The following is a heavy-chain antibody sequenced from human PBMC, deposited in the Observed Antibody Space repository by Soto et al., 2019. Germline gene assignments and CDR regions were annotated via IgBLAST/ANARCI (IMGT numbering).Heavy chain of an antibody. J-gene: IGHJ4*02. CDR1: GFTFSSYG. CDR2: IWYDGSNK. Sequence: ESGGGVVQPGRSLRLSCAASGFTFSSYGMHWVRQAPGKGLAWVAVIWYDGSNKYYAESVKGRFTISRDNSKNTLYLQMNSLRAEDTAVYYCARQSSIAARPTYFDYWGQGTLVTVSS. CDR3: ARQSSIAARPTYFDY. V-gene: IGHV3-33*01. D-gene: IGHD6-6*01.